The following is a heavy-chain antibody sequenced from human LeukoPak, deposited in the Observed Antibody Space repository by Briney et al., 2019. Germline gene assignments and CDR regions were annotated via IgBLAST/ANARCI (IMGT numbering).Heavy chain of an antibody. J-gene: IGHJ2*01. Sequence: PPETLSLTCAVYGGSFSGYYWSWIRQPPGKGLEWIGEINHSGSTNYNPSLKSRVTISVDTSKNQFSLKLSSVTAADTAVYYCARGRVWGSYRYRNWYFDLWGRGTLVTVSS. D-gene: IGHD3-16*02. CDR2: INHSGST. CDR1: GGSFSGYY. CDR3: ARGRVWGSYRYRNWYFDL. V-gene: IGHV4-34*01.